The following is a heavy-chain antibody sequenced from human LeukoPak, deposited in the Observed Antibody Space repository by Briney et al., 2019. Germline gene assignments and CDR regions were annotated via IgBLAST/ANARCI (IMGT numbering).Heavy chain of an antibody. CDR3: ARGGAARLHFQN. J-gene: IGHJ1*01. CDR1: GGSISTYY. Sequence: KTSETLSLTCTVSGGSISTYYWNWIRQPPGKGLEWIGYIYHSGSTNYNPSLQSRVTISVDTSKNQFSLNLNSVTAADTAVYYCARGGAARLHFQNRGQGTLVTVSS. D-gene: IGHD6-6*01. CDR2: IYHSGST. V-gene: IGHV4-59*01.